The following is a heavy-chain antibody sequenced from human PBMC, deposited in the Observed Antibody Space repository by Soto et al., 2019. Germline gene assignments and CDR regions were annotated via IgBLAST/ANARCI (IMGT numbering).Heavy chain of an antibody. V-gene: IGHV3-23*01. CDR1: GFTFSSYA. CDR2: ISGSGGST. J-gene: IGHJ6*02. CDR3: AKEGEPDIVVAPIYYYYGMDV. D-gene: IGHD2-2*01. Sequence: PGGSLRLSCAASGFTFSSYAMSWARQAPGKGLEWVSAISGSGGSTYYADSVKGRFTISRDNSKNTLYLQMNSLRAEDTAVYYCAKEGEPDIVVAPIYYYYGMDVWGQGTTVTVSS.